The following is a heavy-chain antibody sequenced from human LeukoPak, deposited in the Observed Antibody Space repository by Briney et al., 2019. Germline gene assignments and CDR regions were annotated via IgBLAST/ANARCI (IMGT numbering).Heavy chain of an antibody. J-gene: IGHJ4*02. CDR3: AIDGSGWLNDY. V-gene: IGHV4-34*01. CDR2: IYYSGST. CDR1: GGSFSGYY. D-gene: IGHD6-19*01. Sequence: TSSETLSLTCAVYGGSFSGYYWGWIRQPPGKGLEWIGSIYYSGSTYYIPSLKSRVTISVDTSKNQFSLKLSSVTAADTAVYYRAIDGSGWLNDYWGQGTLVTVSS.